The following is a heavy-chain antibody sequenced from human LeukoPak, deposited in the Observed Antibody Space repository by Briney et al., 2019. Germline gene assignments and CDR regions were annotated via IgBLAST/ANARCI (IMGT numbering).Heavy chain of an antibody. CDR2: SSNIEGT. CDR3: ARVKGSNWLDP. V-gene: IGHV4-59*01. Sequence: SETLSLTCTVSGVFISIFYWTWTRQPPGKGLEWIGYSSNIEGTYYNPSLKSRVTISLDTSKNQFSLRLNSVTAADTAVYYCARVKGSNWLDPWGQGTLVTVSS. CDR1: GVFISIFY. D-gene: IGHD6-6*01. J-gene: IGHJ5*02.